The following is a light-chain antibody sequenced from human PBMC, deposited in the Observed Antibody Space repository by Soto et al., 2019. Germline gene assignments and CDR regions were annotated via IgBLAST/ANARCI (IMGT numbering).Light chain of an antibody. CDR3: QKYDSSPRT. CDR1: QGIANY. Sequence: DIQMTQSPSSLSASEGDTVTITCRASQGIANYLAWYQQKPGKVPKLLIYAASTLQSGVPFRFSGSGSGRYFTLTISSLQPEDVATYYCQKYDSSPRTFGPGTKVDIX. CDR2: AAS. V-gene: IGKV1-27*01. J-gene: IGKJ3*01.